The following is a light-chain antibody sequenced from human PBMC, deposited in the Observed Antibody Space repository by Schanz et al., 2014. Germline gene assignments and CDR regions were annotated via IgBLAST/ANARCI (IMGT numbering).Light chain of an antibody. CDR1: QSVSSY. CDR3: QQYGGVPPYT. J-gene: IGKJ2*01. V-gene: IGKV3-20*01. Sequence: EIVMTQSPATLSLSPGERATLSCRASQSVSSYLAWYQQKPGQAPRLLINGASSRATGIPDRFSGSGSGTDFTLTIRRLEPEDFAVYYCQQYGGVPPYTFGQGTKLEIK. CDR2: GAS.